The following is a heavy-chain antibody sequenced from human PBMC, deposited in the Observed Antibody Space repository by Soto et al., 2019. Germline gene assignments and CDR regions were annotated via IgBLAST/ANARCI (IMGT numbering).Heavy chain of an antibody. CDR1: GYTFTSYD. V-gene: IGHV1-8*01. Sequence: VASVKGSCKASGYTFTSYDINWVRQATGQGLEWMGWMNPNSGNTGYAQKFQGKVTMTRNTSISTAYMELSSLRSEDTAVYYCARGGQLWFDAFDIWGQGTMVTVSS. J-gene: IGHJ3*02. D-gene: IGHD5-18*01. CDR2: MNPNSGNT. CDR3: ARGGQLWFDAFDI.